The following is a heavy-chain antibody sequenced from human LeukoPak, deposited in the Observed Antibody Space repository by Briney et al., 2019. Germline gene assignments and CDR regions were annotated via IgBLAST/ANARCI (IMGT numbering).Heavy chain of an antibody. CDR3: AKLKLGERKFDP. V-gene: IGHV3-53*01. Sequence: GGTLRLSCAASGFTVNTNYMNWVRQAPGKGLEWVSAIYSGGSTYYADSVKGRFTISRDNSKNTLYLQMNSLRAEDTAVYYCAKLKLGERKFDPWGQGTLVTVSS. J-gene: IGHJ5*02. CDR2: IYSGGST. CDR1: GFTVNTNY. D-gene: IGHD3-16*01.